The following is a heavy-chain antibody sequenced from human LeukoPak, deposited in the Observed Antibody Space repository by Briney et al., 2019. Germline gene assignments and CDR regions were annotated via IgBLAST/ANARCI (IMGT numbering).Heavy chain of an antibody. J-gene: IGHJ2*01. Sequence: PSETLSLTCTVSGASISSYYWSWIRQPPGKGLEWIGYIYYSGSTNYNPSLESRVTMSLDASKNRFSLSLSSVTAADTAVYYCARDRLGATGHWRIDVWGRGTLVTVSS. V-gene: IGHV4-59*12. CDR2: IYYSGST. CDR1: GASISSYY. D-gene: IGHD1-26*01. CDR3: ARDRLGATGHWRIDV.